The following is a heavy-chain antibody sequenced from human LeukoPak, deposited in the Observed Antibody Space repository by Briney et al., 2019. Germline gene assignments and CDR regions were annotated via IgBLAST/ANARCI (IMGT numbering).Heavy chain of an antibody. J-gene: IGHJ6*03. CDR3: ARKGTVVVPAAIDDYYYYMDV. V-gene: IGHV1-69*13. CDR1: GGTFSSYA. D-gene: IGHD2-2*01. CDR2: IIPIFGTA. Sequence: SVKVSCKASGGTFSSYAISWVRQAPGQGLEWMGGIIPIFGTANYAQKFQGRVTITADESTSTAYMELSSLRSEDTAVYYCARKGTVVVPAAIDDYYYYMDVWGKGTTVTVSS.